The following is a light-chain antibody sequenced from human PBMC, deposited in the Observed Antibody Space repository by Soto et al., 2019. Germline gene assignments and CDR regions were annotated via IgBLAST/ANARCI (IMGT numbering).Light chain of an antibody. V-gene: IGLV1-40*01. CDR3: GSWDSSLSAYV. CDR2: GNR. CDR1: TSNLGAGYD. J-gene: IGLJ1*01. Sequence: QSVLTQPPSVSGAPGQRVTLSCTGNTSNLGAGYDVHWYQQLPGAAPKLVIFGNRNRPSGVPERFSGSKSGTSATLGITGFQTGDEADYYCGSWDSSLSAYVFGTGTKLTVL.